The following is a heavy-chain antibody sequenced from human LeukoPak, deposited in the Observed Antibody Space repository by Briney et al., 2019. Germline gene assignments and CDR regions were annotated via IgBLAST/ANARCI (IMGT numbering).Heavy chain of an antibody. CDR2: ISAYNGNT. V-gene: IGHV1-18*01. CDR3: ARDGSSIAAHNWFDP. D-gene: IGHD6-6*01. CDR1: GYTFTSYG. J-gene: IGHJ5*02. Sequence: ASVKVSCKASGYTFTSYGISWVRQAPGQGLEWMGWISAYNGNTNYAQKLQGRVTMTTDTSTSTAYMELRSLRSDDTAVYYRARDGSSIAAHNWFDPWGQGTLVTVSS.